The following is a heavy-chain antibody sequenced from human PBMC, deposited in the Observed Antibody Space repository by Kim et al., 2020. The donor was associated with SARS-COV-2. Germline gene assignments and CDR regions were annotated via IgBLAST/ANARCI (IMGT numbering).Heavy chain of an antibody. V-gene: IGHV3-48*02. D-gene: IGHD6-13*01. CDR2: ISSSSSTT. CDR1: GFTFSSYS. CDR3: ARDKATSSSTTGGY. Sequence: GGSLRLSCAASGFTFSSYSMNWVRQAPGKGLEWVSYISSSSSTTYYADSVKGRFTISRDNAKNSLYLQMNSLRDEDTAVYYCARDKATSSSTTGGYWGQGTLVTVSS. J-gene: IGHJ4*02.